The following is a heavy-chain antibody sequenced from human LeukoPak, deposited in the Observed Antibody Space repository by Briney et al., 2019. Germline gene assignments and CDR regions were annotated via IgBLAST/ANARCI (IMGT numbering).Heavy chain of an antibody. CDR1: GFTLSSYS. D-gene: IGHD2-2*02. J-gene: IGHJ5*02. CDR3: ARDLGYCSSTSCYNRWFDP. V-gene: IGHV3-21*01. CDR2: ISSSGTYV. Sequence: KPGGSLRLSCAASGFTLSSYSINWVRQAPGKGLEWVSSISSSGTYVYYADSVKGRFTISRDNAKNSLYLQMNSLRVEDTAVYYCARDLGYCSSTSCYNRWFDPWGQGTLVTVSS.